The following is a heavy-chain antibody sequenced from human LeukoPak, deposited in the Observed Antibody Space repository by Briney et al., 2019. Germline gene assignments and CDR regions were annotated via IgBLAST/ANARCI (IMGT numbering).Heavy chain of an antibody. V-gene: IGHV1-18*01. CDR3: ARGAYGDK. CDR1: GYTFTSYG. D-gene: IGHD4-17*01. Sequence: APVKVSCKASGYTFTSYGISWVRQAPGQGLEWMGWISTQSGNTNYAQKVQGRLTLTTDRSTNTAYMELRSLRSDDTAVYYCARGAYGDKWGQGTMVTVSS. J-gene: IGHJ4*02. CDR2: ISTQSGNT.